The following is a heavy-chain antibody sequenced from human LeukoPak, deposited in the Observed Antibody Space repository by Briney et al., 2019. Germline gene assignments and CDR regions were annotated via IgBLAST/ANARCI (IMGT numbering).Heavy chain of an antibody. D-gene: IGHD6-13*01. CDR1: GFTSSSYS. J-gene: IGHJ4*02. CDR2: ISSSSSYI. Sequence: GGSLRLSCAASGFTSSSYSMNWVRQAPGKGLEWVSSISSSSSYIYYADSVKGRFTISRDNAKNSLYLQMNSLRAEDTAVYYCARERVVAAAVPFDYWGQGTLVTVSS. V-gene: IGHV3-21*01. CDR3: ARERVVAAAVPFDY.